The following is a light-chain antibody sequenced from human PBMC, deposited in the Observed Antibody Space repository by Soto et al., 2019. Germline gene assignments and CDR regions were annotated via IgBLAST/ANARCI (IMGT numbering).Light chain of an antibody. CDR3: MQALQTPLT. V-gene: IGKV2-28*01. CDR1: QSLLHSNGYIY. J-gene: IGKJ4*01. Sequence: DIVMTQSPLSLPVTPGEPASISCRSSQSLLHSNGYIYLDWYLQKPGQSPQLLIYFGSNRVSGVPDRFSGSGSGTDFTLKISRVEAEDVGVYYCMQALQTPLTFGGGTKVEIK. CDR2: FGS.